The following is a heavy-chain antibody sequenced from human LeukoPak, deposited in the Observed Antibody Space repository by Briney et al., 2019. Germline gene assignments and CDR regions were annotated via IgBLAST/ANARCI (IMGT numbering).Heavy chain of an antibody. Sequence: SVKVSCKAFGGTFSSHSITWVRQAPGQGLERMGGIIPIFGTSNYAQKFQGRVTISADESTSTAYMELSSLRSEDTAVYYCMRGRDAYKSNTFDIWGQGTMVTVSS. V-gene: IGHV1-69*13. CDR3: MRGRDAYKSNTFDI. CDR2: IIPIFGTS. CDR1: GGTFSSHS. J-gene: IGHJ3*02. D-gene: IGHD5-24*01.